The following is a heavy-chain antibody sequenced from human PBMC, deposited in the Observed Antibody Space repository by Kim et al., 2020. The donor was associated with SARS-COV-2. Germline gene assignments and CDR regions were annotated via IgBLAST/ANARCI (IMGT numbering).Heavy chain of an antibody. V-gene: IGHV3-53*01. CDR1: GFTVSSNY. CDR2: IYSGGST. J-gene: IGHJ4*02. Sequence: GGSLRLSCAASGFTVSSNYMSWVRQAPGKGLEWVSVIYSGGSTYYADSVKGRFTISRDNSKNTLYLQMNSLRAEDTAVYYCVGDMDEYYFDYWGQGTLVTVSS. CDR3: VGDMDEYYFDY. D-gene: IGHD3-10*01.